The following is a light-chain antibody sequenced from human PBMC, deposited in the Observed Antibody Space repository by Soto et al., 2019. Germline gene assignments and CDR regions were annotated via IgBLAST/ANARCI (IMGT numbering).Light chain of an antibody. CDR3: KQYKSYSTI. V-gene: IGKV1-5*01. CDR2: DAS. CDR1: QSLGNW. Sequence: DIQMTQSPSTLSASVGDRVIITCRASQSLGNWLAWYQQKPGKAPKLLIYDASTLESGVPSRLSASGAETEGAVGISSLQPDDFATYYCKQYKSYSTIFCQG. J-gene: IGKJ1*01.